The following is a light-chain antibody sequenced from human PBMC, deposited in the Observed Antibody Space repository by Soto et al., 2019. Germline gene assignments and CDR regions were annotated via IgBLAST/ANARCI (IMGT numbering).Light chain of an antibody. Sequence: DIQLTQSPSFLSASVGDRVTITCRASHVIRSYLAWYYQKPGKAPKLLIYAASTLQSGVPSRSSRSGSGTEFNLTIGSLQPEDFATYYCQQINSYPHTFGQGTKLEIK. J-gene: IGKJ2*01. CDR3: QQINSYPHT. CDR2: AAS. CDR1: HVIRSY. V-gene: IGKV1-9*01.